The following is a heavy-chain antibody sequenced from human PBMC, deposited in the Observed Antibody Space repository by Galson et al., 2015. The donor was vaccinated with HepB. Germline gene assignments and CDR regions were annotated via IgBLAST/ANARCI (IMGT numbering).Heavy chain of an antibody. Sequence: TLSLTCTVSGGSISSGGYYWSWIRQHPGKGLEWIGYIYYSGSTYYSPSLKSRVTISVDTSKNQFSLKLSYVTAADTAVYYCARAPAPWGIVVPAQQPWFDPWGQGTLVTVSS. J-gene: IGHJ5*02. V-gene: IGHV4-31*03. D-gene: IGHD2-2*01. CDR1: GGSISSGGYY. CDR2: IYYSGST. CDR3: ARAPAPWGIVVPAQQPWFDP.